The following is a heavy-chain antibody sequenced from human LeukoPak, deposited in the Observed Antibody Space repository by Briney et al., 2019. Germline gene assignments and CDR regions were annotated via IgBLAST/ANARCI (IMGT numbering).Heavy chain of an antibody. CDR3: ARDRDDFWSGYREPYGY. CDR1: GFTFSSYG. J-gene: IGHJ4*02. D-gene: IGHD3-3*01. CDR2: IRYDGSNK. Sequence: GGSLRLSCAASGFTFSSYGMHWVRQAPGKGLEWVAFIRYDGSNKYYADSVKGRFTISRDNSKNTLYLQMNSLRAEDTAVYYCARDRDDFWSGYREPYGYWGQGTLVTVSS. V-gene: IGHV3-30*02.